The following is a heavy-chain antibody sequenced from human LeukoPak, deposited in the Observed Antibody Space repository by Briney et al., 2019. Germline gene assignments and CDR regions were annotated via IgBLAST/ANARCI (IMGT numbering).Heavy chain of an antibody. CDR1: GFTFSSYG. Sequence: PGGSLRLSCAASGFTFSSYGMNWVRQAPGKGLEWVSVIYSGGSTYYADSVKGRFTISRDNSKDTLYLQMNSLRAEDTAVYYCVRVWGGNYYYYMDVWGKGTTVTISS. D-gene: IGHD7-27*01. CDR3: VRVWGGNYYYYMDV. CDR2: IYSGGST. V-gene: IGHV3-53*01. J-gene: IGHJ6*03.